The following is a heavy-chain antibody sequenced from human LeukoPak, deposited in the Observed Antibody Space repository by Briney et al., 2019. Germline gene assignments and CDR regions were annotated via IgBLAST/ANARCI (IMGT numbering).Heavy chain of an antibody. CDR1: GLTSSNAW. Sequence: PGGSLRLSCAASGLTSSNAWMSWVRQAPGEGLEWVGRIKRKSDGGTTDYAAPVKGRFTISRDDSKNTLYLQMNSLKSEDTAVYYCTTELDIRPNHYWGQGTLVTVSS. CDR3: TTELDIRPNHY. V-gene: IGHV3-15*01. D-gene: IGHD3-22*01. J-gene: IGHJ4*02. CDR2: IKRKSDGGTT.